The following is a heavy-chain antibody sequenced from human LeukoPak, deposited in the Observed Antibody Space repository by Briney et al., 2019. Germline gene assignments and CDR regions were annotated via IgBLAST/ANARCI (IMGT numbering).Heavy chain of an antibody. Sequence: SETPSLTCTVSGGSISSSSYCWGWIRQPPGKGLEWIGSIYYSGSTYYNPSLKSRVTISVDTSKNQFSLELSSVTAADTAVYYCATGDYGGNSLVFGAFDIWGQGTMVTVSS. J-gene: IGHJ3*02. V-gene: IGHV4-39*07. CDR1: GGSISSSSYC. D-gene: IGHD4-23*01. CDR3: ATGDYGGNSLVFGAFDI. CDR2: IYYSGST.